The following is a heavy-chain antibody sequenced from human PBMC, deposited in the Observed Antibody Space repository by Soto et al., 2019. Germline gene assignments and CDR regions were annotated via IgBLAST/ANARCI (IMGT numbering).Heavy chain of an antibody. V-gene: IGHV4-39*01. CDR3: ARHSAAGTLLFDY. D-gene: IGHD6-13*01. J-gene: IGHJ4*02. CDR1: GGSISSSSYY. CDR2: IYYSGST. Sequence: SETLSLTCTVSGGSISSSSYYWGWIRQPPGKGLEWIGSIYYSGSTYYNPSLKSRVTISVDTSKNQFSLKLSSVTAADTAVYYCARHSAAGTLLFDYWGQGTLVTVSS.